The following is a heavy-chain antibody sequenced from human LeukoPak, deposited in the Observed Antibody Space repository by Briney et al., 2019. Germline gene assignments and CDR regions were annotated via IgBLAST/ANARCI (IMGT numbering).Heavy chain of an antibody. J-gene: IGHJ5*02. CDR3: ARPQSGLGWFDP. Sequence: SETLSLTCTVSGGSINTYYWSWIRRPAGKGLEWIGRIYSTGITTYNPSLKGRVTMSVDTSKNQFSLKLSSVTAADTAVYYCARPQSGLGWFDPWGQGILVTVSS. V-gene: IGHV4-4*07. CDR1: GGSINTYY. CDR2: IYSTGIT.